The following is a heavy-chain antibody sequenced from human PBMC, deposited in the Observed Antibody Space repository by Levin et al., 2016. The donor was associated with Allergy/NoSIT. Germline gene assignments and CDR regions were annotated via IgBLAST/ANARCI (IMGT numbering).Heavy chain of an antibody. Sequence: GESLKISCAASGFTFSGSAMHWVRQASGKGLEWVGRIRSKANSYATAYAASVKGRFTISRDDSKNTAYLQMNSLKTEDTAVYYCTRRSQLWFLDGMDVWGQGTTVTVSS. V-gene: IGHV3-73*01. D-gene: IGHD5-18*01. CDR1: GFTFSGSA. J-gene: IGHJ6*02. CDR2: IRSKANSYAT. CDR3: TRRSQLWFLDGMDV.